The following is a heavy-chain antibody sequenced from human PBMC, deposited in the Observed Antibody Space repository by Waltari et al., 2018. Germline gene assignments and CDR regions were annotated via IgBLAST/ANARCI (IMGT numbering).Heavy chain of an antibody. D-gene: IGHD3-3*01. CDR3: ARDRGYDFWSGPMDV. Sequence: EVQLVESGGGLVKPGGSLRLSCAASGFTFSSYSMNWVRQAPGKGLEWVSSISSSSSYIYYADSVKGRFTISRDNAKNSLYLQMNSLRAEDTAVYYCARDRGYDFWSGPMDVWGKGTTVTISS. CDR2: ISSSSSYI. J-gene: IGHJ6*03. V-gene: IGHV3-21*01. CDR1: GFTFSSYS.